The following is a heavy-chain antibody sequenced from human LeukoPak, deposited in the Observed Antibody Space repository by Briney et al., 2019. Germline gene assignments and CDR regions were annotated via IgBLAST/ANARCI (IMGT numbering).Heavy chain of an antibody. CDR2: IYYSGST. CDR3: AREGYVEMATSDAFDI. Sequence: SETLSQTCTVSGGSISSYYWSWIRQPPGKGLEWIGYIYYSGSTNYNPSLKSRVTISVDTSKNQFSLKLSSVTAADTAVYYCAREGYVEMATSDAFDIWGQGTMVTVSS. CDR1: GGSISSYY. V-gene: IGHV4-59*01. J-gene: IGHJ3*02. D-gene: IGHD5-24*01.